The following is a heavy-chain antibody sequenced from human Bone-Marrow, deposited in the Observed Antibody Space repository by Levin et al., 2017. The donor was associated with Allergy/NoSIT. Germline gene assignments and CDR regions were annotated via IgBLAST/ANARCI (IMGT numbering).Heavy chain of an antibody. Sequence: AGGSLRLSCAASGFTVSSNYMSWVRQAPGEGLEWVSVIYSGGITHYADSVKGRFTMSRDNSKNTLYLQMNSLRAEDTAVYYCARGERSSSSTAFDVWGQGTLVTVSS. CDR2: IYSGGIT. CDR1: GFTVSSNY. V-gene: IGHV3-53*01. J-gene: IGHJ4*02. D-gene: IGHD6-6*01. CDR3: ARGERSSSSTAFDV.